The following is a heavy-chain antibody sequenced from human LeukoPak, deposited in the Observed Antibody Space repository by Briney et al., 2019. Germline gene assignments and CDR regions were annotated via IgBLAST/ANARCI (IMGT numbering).Heavy chain of an antibody. V-gene: IGHV3-30*18. CDR2: ISYDGSTK. CDR1: GFTFSSYG. J-gene: IGHJ6*02. CDR3: AKDRGYSNYGMDV. Sequence: GGSLRLSCVASGFTFSSYGMHWVRQAPGKGLEWVAVISYDGSTKYYADSVKGRFTISRDNSKNTLHLQMNSLRAEDTAVYYCAKDRGYSNYGMDVWGQGTTVTVSS. D-gene: IGHD3-22*01.